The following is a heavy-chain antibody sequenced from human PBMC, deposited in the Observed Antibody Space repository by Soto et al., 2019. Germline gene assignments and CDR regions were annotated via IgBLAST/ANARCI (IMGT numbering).Heavy chain of an antibody. J-gene: IGHJ6*02. V-gene: IGHV5-51*01. Sequence: GESLKISCKGSGYSFTSYWIGWVRQMPGKGLEWMGIIYPGDSDTRYSPSFQGQVTISADKSISTAYLQWSSLKASDTAMYYCARFMGSGSYPYYYYGMDVWGQGTKVTVSS. CDR3: ARFMGSGSYPYYYYGMDV. CDR2: IYPGDSDT. D-gene: IGHD3-10*01. CDR1: GYSFTSYW.